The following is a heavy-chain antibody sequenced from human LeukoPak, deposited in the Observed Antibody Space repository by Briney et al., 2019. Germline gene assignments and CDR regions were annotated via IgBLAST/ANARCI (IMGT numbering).Heavy chain of an antibody. D-gene: IGHD2-15*01. CDR3: ARDRSGTFDY. CDR2: IWYDGSNK. CDR1: GFTFSSYD. V-gene: IGHV3-33*01. Sequence: GGSLRLSCAASGFTFSSYDMHWVRQAPGKGLEWVALIWYDGSNKYYADSVKGRFTISRDNSRNTLYLQMNSLRAEDTAVYYCARDRSGTFDYWGQGTLVTVSS. J-gene: IGHJ4*02.